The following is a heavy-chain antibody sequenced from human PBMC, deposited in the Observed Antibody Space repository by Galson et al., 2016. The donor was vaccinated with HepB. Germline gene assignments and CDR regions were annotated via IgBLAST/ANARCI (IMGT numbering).Heavy chain of an antibody. V-gene: IGHV3-33*01. CDR3: ARDWGFRSDNHYGMDI. Sequence: SLRLSCAGSGFAFSSYGMHWVRQAPGKGLEWMATIWYDGSKKYYGDSVKGRFIISRDNSKNTLYLHMNSLRVEDTAVYFCARDWGFRSDNHYGMDIWGQGTTVIVSS. CDR1: GFAFSSYG. J-gene: IGHJ6*02. CDR2: IWYDGSKK. D-gene: IGHD3-3*01.